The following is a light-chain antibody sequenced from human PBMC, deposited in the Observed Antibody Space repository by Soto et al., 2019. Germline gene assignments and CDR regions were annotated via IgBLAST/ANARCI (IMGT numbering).Light chain of an antibody. J-gene: IGKJ2*01. Sequence: EIVMTQSPATLSVSPGERATLSCRASQSVFSNLAWYQQKPGQAPRLLIYGASTRATGIPARFSGSGSGTEFTLTVSSLQSEDLAVYYCQQYNNWPPYTFGQGTKLEI. CDR3: QQYNNWPPYT. V-gene: IGKV3-15*01. CDR1: QSVFSN. CDR2: GAS.